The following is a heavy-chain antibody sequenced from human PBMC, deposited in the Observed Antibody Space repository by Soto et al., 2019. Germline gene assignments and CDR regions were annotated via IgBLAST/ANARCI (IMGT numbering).Heavy chain of an antibody. J-gene: IGHJ3*02. CDR2: IWYDGSNK. CDR1: GFTFSSYG. CDR3: ARDLGLWFGEGDAFDI. V-gene: IGHV3-33*01. Sequence: QVQLVESGGGVVQPGRSLRLSCAASGFTFSSYGMHWVRQAPGKGLEWVAVIWYDGSNKYYADSVKGRFTISRDNSQNTLYLQMNSLRAEDTAVYYCARDLGLWFGEGDAFDIWGQGTMVTVSS. D-gene: IGHD3-10*01.